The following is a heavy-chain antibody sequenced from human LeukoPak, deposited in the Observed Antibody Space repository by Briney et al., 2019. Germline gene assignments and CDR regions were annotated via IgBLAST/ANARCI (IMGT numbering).Heavy chain of an antibody. J-gene: IGHJ4*02. CDR2: INWNGGST. V-gene: IGHV3-20*04. D-gene: IGHD6-19*01. CDR3: ARVGGSGWYQYFDY. CDR1: GFTFDDYG. Sequence: GGSLRLSCAASGFTFDDYGRSWVRQAPGKGLEWVSGINWNGGSTGYADSVKGRFTISRDDAKNSLYLQMNSLRAEDTALYYCARVGGSGWYQYFDYWGQGTLVTVSS.